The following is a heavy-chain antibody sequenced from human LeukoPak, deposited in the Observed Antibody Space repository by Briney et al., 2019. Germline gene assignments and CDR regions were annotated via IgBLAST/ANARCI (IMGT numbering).Heavy chain of an antibody. Sequence: SETLSLTCTVSGGSISDYYWSWIRQPPGKGLEWIGYIYYSGSTNYNPSLKSRVTISVDTSKNQFSLKLSSVTAADTAVYYCARIHYDFWSGYSETYYFDYWGQGTLVTVSS. D-gene: IGHD3-3*01. J-gene: IGHJ4*02. CDR3: ARIHYDFWSGYSETYYFDY. CDR1: GGSISDYY. V-gene: IGHV4-59*01. CDR2: IYYSGST.